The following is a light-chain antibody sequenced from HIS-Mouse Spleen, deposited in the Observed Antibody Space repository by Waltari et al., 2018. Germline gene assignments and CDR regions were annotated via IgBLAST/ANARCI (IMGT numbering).Light chain of an antibody. Sequence: DIQMTQSPSTLSASVGDRVPITCRASQSISSWLAWYQQKPGKAPKLLLYKASSLESGVPSRFSGSGSGTEFTLTISSLQPDDFATYYCQQYNSYSPKYTFGQGTKLEIK. J-gene: IGKJ2*01. CDR2: KAS. V-gene: IGKV1-5*03. CDR3: QQYNSYSPKYT. CDR1: QSISSW.